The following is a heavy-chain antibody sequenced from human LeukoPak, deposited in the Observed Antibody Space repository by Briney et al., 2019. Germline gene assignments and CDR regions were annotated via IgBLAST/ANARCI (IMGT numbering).Heavy chain of an antibody. J-gene: IGHJ4*02. CDR1: GGSFSGYY. D-gene: IGHD6-19*01. CDR3: ARGFSRQWLVHNYFDY. Sequence: SETLSLTCAVYGGSFSGYYWSWIRQPPGKGLEWIGEINHSGSTNYNPSLKSRVTISVDTSKNQFSLKLSSVTAADTAVYYCARGFSRQWLVHNYFDYWGQGTLVTVSS. CDR2: INHSGST. V-gene: IGHV4-34*01.